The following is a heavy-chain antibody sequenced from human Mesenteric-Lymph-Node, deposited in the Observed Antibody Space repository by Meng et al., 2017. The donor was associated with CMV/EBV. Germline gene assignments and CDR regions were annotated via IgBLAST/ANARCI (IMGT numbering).Heavy chain of an antibody. CDR3: ARDRSTLEYSSSNY. Sequence: GESLKISCAASGFTFTNTWMSWVRQVSGKGLDWVGRIKSRADGGTADYAAPVKGRFTISRDDSKNTLYLQMNSLRTEDTAVYYCARDRSTLEYSSSNYWGQGTLVTVSS. V-gene: IGHV3-15*01. CDR2: IKSRADGGTA. CDR1: GFTFTNTW. J-gene: IGHJ4*02. D-gene: IGHD6-6*01.